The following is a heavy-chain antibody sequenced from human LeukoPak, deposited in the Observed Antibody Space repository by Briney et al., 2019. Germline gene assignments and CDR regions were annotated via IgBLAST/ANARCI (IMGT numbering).Heavy chain of an antibody. D-gene: IGHD3-10*02. CDR1: GGTFSSYA. CDR2: IIPIFGIA. V-gene: IGHV1-69*04. J-gene: IGHJ5*02. CDR3: ARGMLGVTDNWFDP. Sequence: SVKVSCKASGGTFSSYAISWVRQAPGQGLEWMGRIIPIFGIANYAQKFQGRVTITADKSTSTAYMEPSSLRSEDTAVYYCARGMLGVTDNWFDPWGQGTLVTVSS.